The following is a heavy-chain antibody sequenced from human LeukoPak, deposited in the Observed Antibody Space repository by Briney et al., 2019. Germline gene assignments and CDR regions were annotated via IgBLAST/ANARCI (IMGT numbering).Heavy chain of an antibody. CDR2: ISGSGGST. Sequence: GGSLRLSCAASGFTFSSYAMSWVRQAPRKGLQWVSTISGSGGSTYYADSVKGRFTISRDNSENTLYLQMNSLRAEDTAIYYCAKDFSGTYLRGFDYWGQGILVSVSS. V-gene: IGHV3-23*01. D-gene: IGHD1-26*01. CDR3: AKDFSGTYLRGFDY. J-gene: IGHJ4*02. CDR1: GFTFSSYA.